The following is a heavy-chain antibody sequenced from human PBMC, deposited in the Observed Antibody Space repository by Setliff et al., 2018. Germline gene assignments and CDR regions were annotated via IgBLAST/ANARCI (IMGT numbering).Heavy chain of an antibody. D-gene: IGHD3-3*01. CDR1: GYSISSSSYY. V-gene: IGHV4-39*07. CDR3: ARASWYYDFWSGSEGSGWFDP. CDR2: IYYSGST. Sequence: PSETLSLTCAVSGYSISSSSYYWGWIRQPPGKGLEWIGSIYYSGSTYYNPSLKSRVTISVDTSKNQFSLKMTSMTAADTAVYYCARASWYYDFWSGSEGSGWFDPWGQGTLVTVSS. J-gene: IGHJ5*02.